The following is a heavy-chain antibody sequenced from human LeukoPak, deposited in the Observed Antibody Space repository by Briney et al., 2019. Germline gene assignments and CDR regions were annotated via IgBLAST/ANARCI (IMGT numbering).Heavy chain of an antibody. CDR1: GGTFSSYA. Sequence: GSSVKVSCKASGGTFSSYAISWVRQAPGQGLEWMGGIIPIFGTANYAQKFQGRVTITADESTSTAYMELSSLRSEDTAVYYCARDVLLDCSSTSCYILHYFDYWGQGTLVTVSS. J-gene: IGHJ4*02. V-gene: IGHV1-69*01. CDR3: ARDVLLDCSSTSCYILHYFDY. D-gene: IGHD2-2*02. CDR2: IIPIFGTA.